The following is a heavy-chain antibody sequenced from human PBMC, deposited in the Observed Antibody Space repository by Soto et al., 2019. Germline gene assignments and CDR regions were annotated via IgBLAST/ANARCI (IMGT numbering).Heavy chain of an antibody. CDR3: ARDPSEGRVGNWFES. Sequence: RLSCAASGFTFSRYSLNLLRQAPGKGLEWVASISSTTSYVYYADSVKGRFSTSRDNAKNIPYLEMYALRTEDTAVYYCARDPSEGRVGNWFESWGQGNLVTVSS. V-gene: IGHV3-21*06. D-gene: IGHD2-2*01. J-gene: IGHJ5*01. CDR2: ISSTTSYV. CDR1: GFTFSRYS.